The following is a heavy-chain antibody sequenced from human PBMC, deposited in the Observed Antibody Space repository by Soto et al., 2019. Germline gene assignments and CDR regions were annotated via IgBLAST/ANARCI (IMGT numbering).Heavy chain of an antibody. D-gene: IGHD1-1*01. CDR2: IYYSGSS. J-gene: IGHJ3*02. Sequence: QLQLQESGPGLVKPSETLSLTCTVSGDSISRSSYYWGWIRKPPGMGLEWIGSIYYSGSSYYSPSLRSRVTISVDTSKNQISLKLTSVTAADTAVYYCARHTNWDAAFDAFEIWGQGTMVTVSA. CDR1: GDSISRSSYY. CDR3: ARHTNWDAAFDAFEI. V-gene: IGHV4-39*01.